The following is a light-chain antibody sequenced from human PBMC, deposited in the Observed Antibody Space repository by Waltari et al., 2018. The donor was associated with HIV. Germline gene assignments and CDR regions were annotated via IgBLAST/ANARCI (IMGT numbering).Light chain of an antibody. CDR2: WAF. Sequence: DIVMTQSPDSLAVSLGERATINCKSSQSLLYSTKNQTFLAWYQQKPRQPPKLIIYWAFGRASGVPDRFSASGSETDFTLTINSLYAEDVALYDCQQYYHTLWTFGRGTKGEIK. CDR1: QSLLYSTKNQTF. J-gene: IGKJ1*01. V-gene: IGKV4-1*01. CDR3: QQYYHTLWT.